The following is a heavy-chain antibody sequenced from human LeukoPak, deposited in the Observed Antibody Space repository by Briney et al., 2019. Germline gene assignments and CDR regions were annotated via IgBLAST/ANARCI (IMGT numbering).Heavy chain of an antibody. D-gene: IGHD6-19*01. CDR3: ARHTNSGLSGWLFDY. J-gene: IGHJ4*02. V-gene: IGHV5-51*01. CDR1: GYSLTSYW. CDR2: IYPGDSDT. Sequence: GESLKISCKGSGYSLTSYWISWVRQMPGKGLEWMGIIYPGDSDTRYSPYFQGQVTISADNSISTAYLQWSSLKASDTAMYYCARHTNSGLSGWLFDYWGQGTLVTVSS.